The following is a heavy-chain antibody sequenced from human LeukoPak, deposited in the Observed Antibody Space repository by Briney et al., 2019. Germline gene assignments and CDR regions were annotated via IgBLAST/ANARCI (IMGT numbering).Heavy chain of an antibody. D-gene: IGHD6-19*01. CDR1: GYSISSNNW. J-gene: IGHJ3*01. CDR2: IYYNGNT. Sequence: PSDTLSLTCAVSGYSISSNNWWAWVRQPPGKGREWSGYIYYNGNTYYNPYNPSLTSRVTMSVDTSKNQFSLKLDSVTEIDTAVYYCARNQAVAANRGASDVWGQGTMVTVSS. CDR3: ARNQAVAANRGASDV. V-gene: IGHV4-28*01.